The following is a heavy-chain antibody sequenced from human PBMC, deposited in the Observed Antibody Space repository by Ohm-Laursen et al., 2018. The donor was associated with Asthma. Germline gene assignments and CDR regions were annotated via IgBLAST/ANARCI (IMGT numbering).Heavy chain of an antibody. CDR1: GFPFSLYA. D-gene: IGHD1-26*01. CDR2: ISSDITTI. J-gene: IGHJ6*02. Sequence: SLRLSCTASGFPFSLYAMDWVRQAPGKGLEWLSYISSDITTIYYADSVKGLFTISRDNAKNSLYLQMSNLRAEDTAVYYCAREWGGMDVWGPGTTVTVSS. CDR3: AREWGGMDV. V-gene: IGHV3-48*01.